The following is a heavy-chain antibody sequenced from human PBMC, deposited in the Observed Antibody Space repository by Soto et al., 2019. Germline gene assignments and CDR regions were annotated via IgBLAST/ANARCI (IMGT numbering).Heavy chain of an antibody. D-gene: IGHD1-26*01. J-gene: IGHJ5*01. Sequence: ASVKVSCKVSGYTLTELSMHWVRQAPGKGLEWMGGFDPEDGETIYAQKFQGRVTMTEDTSTDTAYMELSSLSAADTAVYFCARERRLHWFESWGEGTLVTLSS. CDR2: FDPEDGET. V-gene: IGHV1-24*01. CDR1: GYTLTELS. CDR3: ARERRLHWFES.